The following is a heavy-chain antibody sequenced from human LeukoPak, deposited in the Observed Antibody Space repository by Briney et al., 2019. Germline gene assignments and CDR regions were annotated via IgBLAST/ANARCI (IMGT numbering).Heavy chain of an antibody. J-gene: IGHJ4*02. CDR3: ARHTTVTTCLDY. V-gene: IGHV1-8*01. CDR1: GYTFTGYD. Sequence: ASVKVSCKASGYTFTGYDINWVRQATGQGLEWMGWMNPNSGNTGYAQKFQGRVTVTRNTSISTAYMELSSLRSEDTAVYYCARHTTVTTCLDYWGQGTLVTVSS. D-gene: IGHD4-17*01. CDR2: MNPNSGNT.